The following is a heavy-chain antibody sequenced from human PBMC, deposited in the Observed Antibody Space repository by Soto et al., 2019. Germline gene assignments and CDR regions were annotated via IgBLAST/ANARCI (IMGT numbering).Heavy chain of an antibody. D-gene: IGHD3-10*01. CDR2: ISYDGIDI. V-gene: IGHV3-30*03. CDR3: APRKSGSFNIGAFDI. CDR1: GFTFSSYG. J-gene: IGHJ3*02. Sequence: GGSLRLSCAAPGFTFSSYGMHWVRQAPGKGLEWVAVISYDGIDIYYADSVKGRFTISRDNANNSLFLQMNSLRAEDTAVYYCAPRKSGSFNIGAFDIWGQGTMVTVSS.